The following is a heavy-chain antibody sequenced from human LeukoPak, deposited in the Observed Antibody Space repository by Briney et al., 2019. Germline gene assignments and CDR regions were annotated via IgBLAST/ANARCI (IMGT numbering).Heavy chain of an antibody. CDR3: ARDSYQDYYGRFDP. D-gene: IGHD3-10*01. CDR1: GFSFSNHG. CDR2: IWDDGNNK. J-gene: IGHJ5*02. V-gene: IGHV3-33*01. Sequence: GGSLRLSCATSGFSFSNHGMHWVRQAPGKRLEWVAVIWDDGNNKRYADSVNGRFTISRDNSENTLYLQMNGLTAEDTAMYYCARDSYQDYYGRFDPWGQGTLVIVSS.